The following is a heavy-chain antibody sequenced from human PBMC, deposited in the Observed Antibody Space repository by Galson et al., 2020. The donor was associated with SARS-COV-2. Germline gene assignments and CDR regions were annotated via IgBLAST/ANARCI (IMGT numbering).Heavy chain of an antibody. CDR2: IRYDGSNK. CDR3: AKDGGYGSYQYYFDY. D-gene: IGHD1-26*01. Sequence: GGSLRLSCAASGFTFSSYGMHWVRQAPGKGLEWVAFIRYDGSNKYYADSVKGRFTISRDNSKNTLYLQMNSLRAEDTAVYYCAKDGGYGSYQYYFDYWGQGTLGTVSS. V-gene: IGHV3-30*02. CDR1: GFTFSSYG. J-gene: IGHJ4*02.